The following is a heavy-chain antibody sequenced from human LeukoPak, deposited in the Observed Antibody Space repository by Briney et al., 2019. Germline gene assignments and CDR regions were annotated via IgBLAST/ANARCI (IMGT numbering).Heavy chain of an antibody. CDR2: TSYDGSNK. CDR1: GFTFSSYG. V-gene: IGHV3-30*18. CDR3: AKDKGSYRYYYYYGMDV. D-gene: IGHD3-10*01. J-gene: IGHJ6*04. Sequence: GGSLRLSCAASGFTFSSYGMHWVRQAPGKGLEWVAVTSYDGSNKYYADSVKGRFTISRDNSKNTLYLQMNSLRAEDTAVYYCAKDKGSYRYYYYYGMDVWGKGTTVTVSS.